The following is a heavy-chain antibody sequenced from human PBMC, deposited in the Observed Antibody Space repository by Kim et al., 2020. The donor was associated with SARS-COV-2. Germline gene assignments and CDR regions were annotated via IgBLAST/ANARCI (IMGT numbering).Heavy chain of an antibody. CDR3: ARERNYYDTDAFDI. Sequence: ADSVKGRFTISRDNSKNTLYLQMNSLRAEDTAVYYCARERNYYDTDAFDIWGQGTMVTVSS. D-gene: IGHD3-22*01. V-gene: IGHV3-33*01. J-gene: IGHJ3*02.